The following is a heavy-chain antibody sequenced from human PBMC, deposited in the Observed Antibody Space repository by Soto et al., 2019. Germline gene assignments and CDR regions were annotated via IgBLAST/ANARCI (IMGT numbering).Heavy chain of an antibody. Sequence: GESLKISCKGSGYSFTSYLIGWVRQMPGKGLEWMGIIYPGDSDTRYSPSFQGQVTISADKSISTAYLQWSSLKASDTAMYYCARTYYDILTGYRLFDYWGQGTLVTVSS. V-gene: IGHV5-51*01. D-gene: IGHD3-9*01. CDR2: IYPGDSDT. CDR3: ARTYYDILTGYRLFDY. CDR1: GYSFTSYL. J-gene: IGHJ4*02.